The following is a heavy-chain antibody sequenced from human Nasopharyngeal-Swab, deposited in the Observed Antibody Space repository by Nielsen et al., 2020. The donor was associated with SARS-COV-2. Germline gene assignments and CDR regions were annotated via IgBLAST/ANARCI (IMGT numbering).Heavy chain of an antibody. V-gene: IGHV4-34*01. Sequence: SETLSLTCAVYGGSFSGYYWSWTRQPPGKGLEWIGEINHSGSTNYSPSLKSRVTISVDTSKNQFSLKLSSVTAADTAVYYCARLETVDTAMVTGGYFDYWGQGTLVTVSS. CDR3: ARLETVDTAMVTGGYFDY. CDR2: INHSGST. CDR1: GGSFSGYY. J-gene: IGHJ4*02. D-gene: IGHD5-18*01.